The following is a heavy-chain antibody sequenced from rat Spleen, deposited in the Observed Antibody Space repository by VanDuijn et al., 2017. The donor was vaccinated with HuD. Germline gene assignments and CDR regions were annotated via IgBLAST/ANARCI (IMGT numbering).Heavy chain of an antibody. J-gene: IGHJ2*01. V-gene: IGHV2-63*01. CDR1: GFSLTSYS. Sequence: QVQLKESGPGLVQPSETLSLTCHVSGFSLTSYSVSSVRQPSGKGPEWMGRMWYDGDKAYNSALKSRLSISRYTSKNQVFLKMNSLQTDDTGTYYCTRENYYYGSYYYFDYWGQGVMVTVSS. CDR2: MWYDGDK. D-gene: IGHD1-12*02. CDR3: TRENYYYGSYYYFDY.